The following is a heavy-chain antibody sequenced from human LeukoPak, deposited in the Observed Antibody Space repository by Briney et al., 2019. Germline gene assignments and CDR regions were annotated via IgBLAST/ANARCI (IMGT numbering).Heavy chain of an antibody. CDR3: ARAPITSPFYFDY. CDR2: INWSGGST. CDR1: GFAFAEHG. D-gene: IGHD2-2*01. J-gene: IGHJ4*02. Sequence: GGSLRLSCTASGFAFAEHGMSWVRQVPGKGLEWVSGINWSGGSTDYADPLRGRFTISRDNAKNSLYLQMDSLRAEDTALYYCARAPITSPFYFDYWGQGTLVTVSS. V-gene: IGHV3-20*04.